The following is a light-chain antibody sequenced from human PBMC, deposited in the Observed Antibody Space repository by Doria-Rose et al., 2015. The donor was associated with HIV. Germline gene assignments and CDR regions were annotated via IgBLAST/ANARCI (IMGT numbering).Light chain of an antibody. CDR1: QGIISS. CDR3: QHFHSYPHGT. Sequence: IRMTQSPSSLSASVGDRVTITCRASQGIISSLAWYQHKPGRPPKLLIFAVSKLASGAPSRFTGSGSGTDFTLTTDNLQPEDFATYYCQHFHSYPHGTFGQGTRLEI. J-gene: IGKJ5*01. CDR2: AVS. V-gene: IGKV1-13*02.